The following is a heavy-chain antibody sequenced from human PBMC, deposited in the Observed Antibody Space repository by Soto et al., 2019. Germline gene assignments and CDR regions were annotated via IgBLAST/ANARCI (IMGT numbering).Heavy chain of an antibody. CDR1: GFTFSDLY. J-gene: IGHJ6*02. V-gene: IGHV3-11*01. CDR3: ARDGRYYYYYGMDV. Sequence: QVQLVESGGGLVKPGGSLRLSCAASGFTFSDLYMTWIRQAPGKGLEWVSYISSSGSAISYADSVKGRFTISRDNAKNSLYKKMNSARAEETAVYYCARDGRYYYYYGMDVWGQVTTVTVSS. CDR2: ISSSGSAI. D-gene: IGHD1-1*01.